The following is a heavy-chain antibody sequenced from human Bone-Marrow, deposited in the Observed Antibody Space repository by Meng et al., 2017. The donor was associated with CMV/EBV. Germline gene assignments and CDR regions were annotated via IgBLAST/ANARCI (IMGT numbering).Heavy chain of an antibody. Sequence: GESLKISCAASGFTFSSYAMHWVRQAPGKGLEWVAVISYDGSNKYYADSVKGRFTISRDNSKNTLYLQMNSLRAEDTAVYYCARGPKGQYMANSGYENWGQGTLVTVSS. V-gene: IGHV3-30*04. CDR3: ARGPKGQYMANSGYEN. CDR2: ISYDGSNK. J-gene: IGHJ4*02. D-gene: IGHD5-12*01. CDR1: GFTFSSYA.